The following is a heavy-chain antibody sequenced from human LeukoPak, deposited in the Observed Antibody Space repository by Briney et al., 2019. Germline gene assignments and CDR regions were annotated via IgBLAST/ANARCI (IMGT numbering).Heavy chain of an antibody. J-gene: IGHJ3*02. CDR1: GYTFTSYG. CDR2: ISAYNGNT. V-gene: IGHV1-18*01. D-gene: IGHD6-13*01. CDR3: ARVGIAAAGTDYDAFDI. Sequence: ASVKVSCKASGYTFTSYGIGWVRQAPGQGLEWMGWISAYNGNTNYAQKLQGRVTMTTDTSTSTAYMELRSLRSDDTAVYYCARVGIAAAGTDYDAFDIWGQGTMVTVSS.